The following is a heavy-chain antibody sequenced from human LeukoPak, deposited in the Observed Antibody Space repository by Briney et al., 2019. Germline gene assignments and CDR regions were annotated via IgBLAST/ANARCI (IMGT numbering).Heavy chain of an antibody. CDR1: GGSISSYY. V-gene: IGHV4-59*01. CDR3: ARGGGPYP. CDR2: IYYRGST. Sequence: SETLSLTCTVSGGSISSYYWTWIRQPPGKGLEWIGYIYYRGSTNYNPSLKSRVTISVDTSKNQFSLKLSSVTAADTAVYYCARGGGPYPWGQGTLVTVSS. J-gene: IGHJ5*02.